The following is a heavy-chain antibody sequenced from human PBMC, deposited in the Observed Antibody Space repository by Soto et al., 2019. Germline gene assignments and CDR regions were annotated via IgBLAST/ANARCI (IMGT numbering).Heavy chain of an antibody. Sequence: QVHLVESGGGMVQPGTSLRLSCTASGFTFNSLSLDWVRQRPDKGLEWVAVISFDGRVTYYADFVKGRFTVSRDNSKNTIYLQVNSLRAEDTAVYYCAREPYGDSQYFDYWGQGTLVTVSS. CDR3: AREPYGDSQYFDY. D-gene: IGHD2-21*02. CDR2: ISFDGRVT. V-gene: IGHV3-30*04. J-gene: IGHJ4*02. CDR1: GFTFNSLS.